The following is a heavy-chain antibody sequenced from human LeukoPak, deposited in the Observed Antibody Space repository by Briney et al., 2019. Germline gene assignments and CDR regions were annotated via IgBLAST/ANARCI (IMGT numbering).Heavy chain of an antibody. V-gene: IGHV4-31*03. Sequence: SETLSLTCTVSGGSISSGGYYWSWIRQHPGKGLEWIGYIYYSGSTYYNPSLKSRVTISVDTSKNQFSLKLSSVTAADTAVYYCARVNDFWSGPRAYYLDYWGQGTLVTVSS. CDR3: ARVNDFWSGPRAYYLDY. CDR1: GGSISSGGYY. CDR2: IYYSGST. J-gene: IGHJ4*02. D-gene: IGHD3-3*01.